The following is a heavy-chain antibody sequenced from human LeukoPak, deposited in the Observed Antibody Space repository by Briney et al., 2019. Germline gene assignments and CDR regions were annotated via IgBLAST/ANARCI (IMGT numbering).Heavy chain of an antibody. CDR2: IYTSGST. Sequence: SETLSLTCTVSGGSISSGSYYWSWIRQPAGKGLEWIGRIYTSGSTNYNPSLKSRVTISVDTSKNQFSLKLSSETAADTAVYYCAARDRSGSDAFHVWGQGTMVAVSS. J-gene: IGHJ3*01. CDR3: AARDRSGSDAFHV. CDR1: GGSISSGSYY. D-gene: IGHD3-3*01. V-gene: IGHV4-61*02.